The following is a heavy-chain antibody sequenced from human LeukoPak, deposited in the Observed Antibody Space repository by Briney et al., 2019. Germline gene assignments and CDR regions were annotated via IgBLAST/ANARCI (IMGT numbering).Heavy chain of an antibody. V-gene: IGHV4-34*01. CDR3: TRMTTGHDY. CDR1: GVSFDDYY. D-gene: IGHD4-17*01. CDR2: INHSGYT. J-gene: IGHJ4*02. Sequence: PSETLSLTCAVSGVSFDDYYWAWVRQTPGKGLEWIGEINHSGYTNDSPSLKSRVTLSIDTSRKQFSLNLRSVTVADAGTYYCTRMTTGHDYWGQETLVTVSS.